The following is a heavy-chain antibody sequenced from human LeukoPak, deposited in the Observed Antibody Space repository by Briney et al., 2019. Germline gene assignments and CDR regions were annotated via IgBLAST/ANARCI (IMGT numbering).Heavy chain of an antibody. CDR2: IYYSGST. J-gene: IGHJ1*01. CDR1: GGSISSSSYY. CDR3: ARETHGYGGNSQYFQH. Sequence: SETLSLTCTVSGGSISSSSYYWGWIRQPPGKGLEWIGSIYYSGSTYYNPSLKSRVTISVDTSKNQFSLKLSSVTAADTAVYYCARETHGYGGNSQYFQHWGQGTLVTVSS. D-gene: IGHD4-23*01. V-gene: IGHV4-39*02.